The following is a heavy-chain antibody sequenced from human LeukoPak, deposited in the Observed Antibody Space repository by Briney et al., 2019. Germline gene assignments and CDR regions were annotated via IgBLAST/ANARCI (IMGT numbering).Heavy chain of an antibody. J-gene: IGHJ4*02. CDR1: GFTFSSYA. CDR3: ARDFWDIVVVPAAPHYYFDY. CDR2: ISYDGSNK. D-gene: IGHD2-2*01. V-gene: IGHV3-30-3*01. Sequence: GGSLRLSCAASGFTFSSYAMHWVRQAPGKGLEWVAAISYDGSNKYYADSVKGRFTISRDNSKNTLYLQMNSLRAEDTAVYYCARDFWDIVVVPAAPHYYFDYWGQGTLVTVSS.